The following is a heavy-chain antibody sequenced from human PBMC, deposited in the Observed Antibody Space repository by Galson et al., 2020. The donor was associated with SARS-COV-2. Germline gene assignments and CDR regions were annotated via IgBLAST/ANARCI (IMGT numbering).Heavy chain of an antibody. CDR1: GFTFSSYA. CDR2: ISYDGSNK. J-gene: IGHJ4*02. Sequence: GGSLRLSCAASGFTFSSYAMHWVRQAPGKGLEWVAVISYDGSNKYYADSVKGRFTISRDNSKNTLYLQMNSLRAEDPAVYYCARDHVGGYSYIFDYWGQGTLVTVSS. CDR3: ARDHVGGYSYIFDY. D-gene: IGHD5-18*01. V-gene: IGHV3-30-3*01.